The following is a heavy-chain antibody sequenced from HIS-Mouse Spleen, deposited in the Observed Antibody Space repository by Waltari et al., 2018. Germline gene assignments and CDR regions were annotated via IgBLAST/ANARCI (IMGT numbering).Heavy chain of an antibody. CDR1: GGPISSTSYS. CDR2: IYYSGRT. D-gene: IGHD6-13*01. J-gene: IGHJ2*01. V-gene: IGHV4-39*07. Sequence: QLQLQESGPGLVKPSETLSLTCTVSGGPISSTSYSVGWIRHPPGKGLEWIGSIYYSGRTYYNPSIKSRVTISVDTSKNQFSLKLSSVTAADTAVYYCAREIPYSSSWYDWYFDLWGRGTLVTVSS. CDR3: AREIPYSSSWYDWYFDL.